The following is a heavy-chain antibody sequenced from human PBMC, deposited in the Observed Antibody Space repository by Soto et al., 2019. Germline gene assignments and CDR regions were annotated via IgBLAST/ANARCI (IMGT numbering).Heavy chain of an antibody. CDR1: GYSFYCYW. J-gene: IGHJ4*02. D-gene: IGHD6-25*01. Sequence: GESQTISCRCSGYSFYCYWIAWVRKKPGKGLEWMGRIDPSDSQTYYSPSFRGHVTISVTKSITTVFLQWSSLRASDTAMYYCARQIYDSETAPTFQYYFDSWGQGTPVTVPS. CDR3: ARQIYDSETAPTFQYYFDS. V-gene: IGHV5-10-1*01. CDR2: IDPSDSQT.